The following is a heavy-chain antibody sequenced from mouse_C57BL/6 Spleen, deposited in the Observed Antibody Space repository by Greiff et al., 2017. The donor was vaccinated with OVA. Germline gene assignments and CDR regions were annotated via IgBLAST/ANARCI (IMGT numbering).Heavy chain of an antibody. Sequence: QVQLQQSGAELVRPGTSVKVSCKASGYAFTNYLIEWVKQRPGQGLEWIGVINPGSGGTNYNEKFKGKATLTADKSSSTAYMQLSSLTSEDSAVYVCARSPHYYGSRAYWGQGTLVTVSA. J-gene: IGHJ3*01. V-gene: IGHV1-54*01. CDR2: INPGSGGT. CDR3: ARSPHYYGSRAY. D-gene: IGHD1-1*01. CDR1: GYAFTNYL.